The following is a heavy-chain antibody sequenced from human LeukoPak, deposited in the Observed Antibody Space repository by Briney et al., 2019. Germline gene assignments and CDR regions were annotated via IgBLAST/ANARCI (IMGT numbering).Heavy chain of an antibody. D-gene: IGHD2-2*01. Sequence: GGSLRLSCVASGFTFSSNSMNWVRQAPGKGLEWVSYISSASGSIYYADSAKGRFTVSRDNAKNSLFLQMNSLRAEDTAVYYCARLPAYCSSTSCYHDYWGQGTLVTVSS. V-gene: IGHV3-48*04. CDR3: ARLPAYCSSTSCYHDY. J-gene: IGHJ4*02. CDR2: ISSASGSI. CDR1: GFTFSSNS.